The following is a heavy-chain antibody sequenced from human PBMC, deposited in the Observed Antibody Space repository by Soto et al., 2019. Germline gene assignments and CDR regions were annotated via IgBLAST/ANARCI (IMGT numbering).Heavy chain of an antibody. J-gene: IGHJ4*02. CDR2: ISYDGSNK. D-gene: IGHD3-22*01. CDR1: GFTFSSYA. V-gene: IGHV3-30-3*01. Sequence: QVQLVESGGGVVQPGRSLRLSCAASGFTFSSYAMHWVRQAPGKGLEWVAVISYDGSNKYYADSVKGRFTISRDNSKKPLYLQMNSLRSEDTAVYYCARDGYDSSGYRNWGQGTLVTFSS. CDR3: ARDGYDSSGYRN.